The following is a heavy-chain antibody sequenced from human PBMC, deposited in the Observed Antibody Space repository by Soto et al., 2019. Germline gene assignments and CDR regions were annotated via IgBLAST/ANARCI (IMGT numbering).Heavy chain of an antibody. CDR2: ISRDGGLT. CDR1: GFTFDDYT. Sequence: EVQLVESGGVVVQPGGSLRVSCAASGFTFDDYTMHWVRQAPGKGLEWVSLISRDGGLTSYADSVKGRFTISRDNSKASLSLQMNSLRTEDTALYYCAKDATTAITHHFDFWGQGTLVTVSS. J-gene: IGHJ4*02. CDR3: AKDATTAITHHFDF. D-gene: IGHD4-17*01. V-gene: IGHV3-43*01.